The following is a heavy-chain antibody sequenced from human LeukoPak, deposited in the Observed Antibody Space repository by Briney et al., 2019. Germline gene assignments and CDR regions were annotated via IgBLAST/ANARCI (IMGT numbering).Heavy chain of an antibody. D-gene: IGHD3-16*01. CDR3: ARDTGGQLVLDY. CDR2: IKSKTDGGTT. V-gene: IGHV3-15*01. Sequence: SGGSLRLSCAASGFTFSNAWMSWVRQAPGKGLEWVGRIKSKTDGGTTDYAAPVKGRFTISRDNAKNSLYLQMNSLRAEDTAVYYCARDTGGQLVLDYWGQGTLVTVSS. CDR1: GFTFSNAW. J-gene: IGHJ4*02.